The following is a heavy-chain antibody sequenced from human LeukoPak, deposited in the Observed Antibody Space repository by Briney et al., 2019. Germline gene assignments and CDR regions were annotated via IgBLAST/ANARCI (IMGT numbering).Heavy chain of an antibody. CDR1: GGATSSSNYY. Sequence: SETLSLTCTVSGGATSSSNYYWSWIRQPPGKGLEWIGYIYYSGSTNYNPSLKSRVTISVDTSKNQFSLKLSSVTAADTAVYYCARDLGGDFDYWGQGTLVTVSS. J-gene: IGHJ4*02. D-gene: IGHD3-10*01. CDR3: ARDLGGDFDY. V-gene: IGHV4-61*01. CDR2: IYYSGST.